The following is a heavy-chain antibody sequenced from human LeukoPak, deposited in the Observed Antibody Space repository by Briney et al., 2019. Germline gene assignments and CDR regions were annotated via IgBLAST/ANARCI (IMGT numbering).Heavy chain of an antibody. J-gene: IGHJ4*02. V-gene: IGHV3-30*03. CDR3: AEERGFSDY. CDR2: ISYDGSNQ. Sequence: PGGSLRLSCAASGFTFSSYGMLWVRRAPGKGLEWVAVISYDGSNQNYADSVRGRFIISRDNSKNTLFLQMNSLRADDTAVYFCAEERGFSDYWGQGTLVTVSS. CDR1: GFTFSSYG.